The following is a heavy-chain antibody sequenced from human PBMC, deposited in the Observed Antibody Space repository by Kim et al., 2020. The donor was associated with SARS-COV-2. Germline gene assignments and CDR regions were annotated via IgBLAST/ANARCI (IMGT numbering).Heavy chain of an antibody. CDR1: GYSFTVYY. V-gene: IGHV1-2*06. CDR2: INPDSGGT. D-gene: IGHD6-6*01. Sequence: ASVKVSCKASGYSFTVYYMHWVRQAPGQGLEWMGRINPDSGGTNYAQKFQGRVTMTRDSSSSTDYMELSRLTSDDTAVYYCARDGGYSSSSPYYWGQGTLVTVSS. J-gene: IGHJ4*02. CDR3: ARDGGYSSSSPYY.